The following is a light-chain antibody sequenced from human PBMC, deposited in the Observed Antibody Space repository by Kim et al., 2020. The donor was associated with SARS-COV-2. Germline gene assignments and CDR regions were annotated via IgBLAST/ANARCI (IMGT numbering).Light chain of an antibody. CDR1: KLGDKY. CDR2: QDS. Sequence: VSPGQTASITCSGDKLGDKYACWYQPKPGQSPVLVIYQDSKRPSGIPERFSGSNSGNTATLTISGTQAMDEADYYCQAWDSSTAVFGGGTQLTVL. J-gene: IGLJ2*01. CDR3: QAWDSSTAV. V-gene: IGLV3-1*01.